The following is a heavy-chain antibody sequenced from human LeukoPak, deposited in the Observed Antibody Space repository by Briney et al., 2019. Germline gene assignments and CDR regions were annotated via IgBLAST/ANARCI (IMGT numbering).Heavy chain of an antibody. CDR1: GFIVSSNY. Sequence: QTVGSLRLSCAVSGFIVSSNYMSWVRQAPGKGLEWVSVIYSGGSTYYADSVKGRFTISRDNSKNTLYLQMNSLRAEDTAVYYCARGGTDSRIAAANRGGLGGAFDIWGQGTMVTVSS. V-gene: IGHV3-53*01. CDR2: IYSGGST. D-gene: IGHD6-13*01. CDR3: ARGGTDSRIAAANRGGLGGAFDI. J-gene: IGHJ3*02.